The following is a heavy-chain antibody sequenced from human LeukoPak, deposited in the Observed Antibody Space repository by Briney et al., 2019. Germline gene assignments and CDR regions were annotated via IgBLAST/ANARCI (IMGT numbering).Heavy chain of an antibody. CDR3: AVALKDRYFDY. J-gene: IGHJ4*02. Sequence: VSVKVSCKASGYTFTGYYMHWVRQAPGQGLEWMGWINPNSGGTNYAQKFQGWVTMARDTSISTAYMELSRLRSDDTAVYYCAVALKDRYFDYWGQGTLVTVSS. V-gene: IGHV1-2*04. CDR2: INPNSGGT. D-gene: IGHD2-15*01. CDR1: GYTFTGYY.